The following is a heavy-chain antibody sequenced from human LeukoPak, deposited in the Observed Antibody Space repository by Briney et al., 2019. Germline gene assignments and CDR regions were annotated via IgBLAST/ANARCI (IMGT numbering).Heavy chain of an antibody. Sequence: SETLSLTCTVSGGSIISDTYYWSWIRQPPGKGLEWIGEINHSGSTNYNPSLKSRVTISVDTSKNQFSLKLSSVTAADTAVYYCARHPYYDYVWGSFDYWGQGTLVTVSS. CDR2: INHSGST. CDR1: GGSIISDTYY. CDR3: ARHPYYDYVWGSFDY. V-gene: IGHV4-39*01. J-gene: IGHJ4*02. D-gene: IGHD3-16*01.